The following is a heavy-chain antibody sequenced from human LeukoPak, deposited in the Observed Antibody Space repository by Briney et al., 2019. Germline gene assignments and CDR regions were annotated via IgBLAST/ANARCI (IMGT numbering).Heavy chain of an antibody. CDR3: ARDHTVAGIIFDS. CDR2: ISYDGSNK. CDR1: GFTFRSYP. Sequence: GGSLRLSCAASGFTFRSYPMHWVRQAPGKGLEWVAFISYDGSNKYYADSVKGRFTISRDNSKNTLYLQMSSLRAEDTAVYYCARDHTVAGIIFDSWGQGTLVTVSS. J-gene: IGHJ4*02. D-gene: IGHD6-19*01. V-gene: IGHV3-30*07.